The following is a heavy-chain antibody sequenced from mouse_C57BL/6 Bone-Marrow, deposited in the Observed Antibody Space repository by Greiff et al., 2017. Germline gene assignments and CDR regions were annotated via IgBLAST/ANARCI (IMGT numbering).Heavy chain of an antibody. CDR1: GYAFTNYL. V-gene: IGHV1-54*01. J-gene: IGHJ4*01. Sequence: QVQLQQSGAELVRPGTSVKVSCKASGYAFTNYLIEWVQQRPGQGLEWIGVINPGSGGTNYNEKFKGKATLTADKSSSTAYMQLSSLTSEDSAVYFCARRGTYYSNYGFYYAMDYWGQGTSVTVSS. CDR3: ARRGTYYSNYGFYYAMDY. CDR2: INPGSGGT. D-gene: IGHD2-5*01.